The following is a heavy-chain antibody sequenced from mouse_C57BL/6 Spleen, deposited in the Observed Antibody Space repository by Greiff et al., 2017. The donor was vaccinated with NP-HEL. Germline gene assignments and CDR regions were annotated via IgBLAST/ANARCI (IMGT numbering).Heavy chain of an antibody. CDR3: TKWLLPDYYAMDY. V-gene: IGHV1-15*01. Sequence: VKLVESGAELVRPGASVTLSCKASGYTFTDYEMHWVKQTPVHGLEWIGAIDPETGGTAYNQKFKGKAILTADKSSSTAYMELRSLTSEDSAVYYCTKWLLPDYYAMDYWGQGTSVTVSS. CDR1: GYTFTDYE. J-gene: IGHJ4*01. CDR2: IDPETGGT. D-gene: IGHD2-3*01.